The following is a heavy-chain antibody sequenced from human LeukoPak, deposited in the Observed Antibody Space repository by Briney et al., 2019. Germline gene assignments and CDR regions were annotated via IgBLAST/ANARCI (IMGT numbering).Heavy chain of an antibody. CDR1: GFTFSSYD. CDR3: ARRGYSGYALDY. Sequence: GGSLRLSCAASGFTFSSYDTHWVRQATGKGLEWVSAIGTAGDTYYPGSVKGRFTISRENAKNSLYLQMGSLRAEDMAVYYCARRGYSGYALDYWGQGTLVTVSS. CDR2: IGTAGDT. D-gene: IGHD5-12*01. V-gene: IGHV3-13*01. J-gene: IGHJ4*02.